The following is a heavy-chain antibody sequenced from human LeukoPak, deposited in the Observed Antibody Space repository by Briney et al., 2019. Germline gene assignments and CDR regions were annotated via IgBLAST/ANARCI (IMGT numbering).Heavy chain of an antibody. Sequence: SQTLSLTCTVSGGSISSGDYYWSWIRQPPGKGLEWIGYIYYSGSTYYNPSLKSRVTISVDTSKNQFSLKLSSVTAADTAVYYCARGVPSYTYYDFWSGYYDYWGQGTLVTVSS. V-gene: IGHV4-30-4*01. CDR1: GGSISSGDYY. CDR2: IYYSGST. D-gene: IGHD3-3*01. J-gene: IGHJ4*02. CDR3: ARGVPSYTYYDFWSGYYDY.